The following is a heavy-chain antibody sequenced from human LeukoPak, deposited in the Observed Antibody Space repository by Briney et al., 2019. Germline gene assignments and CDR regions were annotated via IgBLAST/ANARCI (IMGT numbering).Heavy chain of an antibody. Sequence: ASVKVSCKASGYTFTGYYMHWVRQAPGQGLEWMGWINPNSGGTNYAQKFQGRVTMTRDTSISTAYMELSRLRSEDTAVYYCARGYSYGYPYYYYYYMDVWGKGTTVTISS. CDR1: GYTFTGYY. CDR2: INPNSGGT. V-gene: IGHV1-2*02. J-gene: IGHJ6*03. D-gene: IGHD5-18*01. CDR3: ARGYSYGYPYYYYYYMDV.